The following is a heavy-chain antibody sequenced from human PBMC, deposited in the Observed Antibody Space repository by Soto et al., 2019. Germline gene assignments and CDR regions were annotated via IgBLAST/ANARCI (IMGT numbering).Heavy chain of an antibody. D-gene: IGHD5-18*01. CDR1: GFTFSSYA. V-gene: IGHV3-23*01. CDR3: ARARGYSFGLDY. Sequence: GGSLRLSCAASGFTFSSYAMNWVRQAPGKGLEWVSGISGSGGSTYYADSVKGRFTISRDNSKNTLYLQMNSLRAEDTAVYYCARARGYSFGLDYWGQGTLVTVSS. CDR2: ISGSGGST. J-gene: IGHJ4*02.